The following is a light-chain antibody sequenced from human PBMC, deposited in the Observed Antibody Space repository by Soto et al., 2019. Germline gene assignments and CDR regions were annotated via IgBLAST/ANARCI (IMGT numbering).Light chain of an antibody. Sequence: QSVLTRPASVSGSPGQSITISCTGTSGDVGGYNYVSWYQQHPGKAPKLMIYDVSKRPSGVPDRFSGSKSGNTASLTISGLQAEDEADYYCCSYAGSYTYVFGTGTKVTVL. CDR2: DVS. CDR3: CSYAGSYTYV. CDR1: SGDVGGYNY. J-gene: IGLJ1*01. V-gene: IGLV2-11*01.